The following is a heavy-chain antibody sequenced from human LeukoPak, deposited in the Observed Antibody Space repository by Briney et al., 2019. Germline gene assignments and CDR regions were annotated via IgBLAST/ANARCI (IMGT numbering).Heavy chain of an antibody. CDR1: GFSVSSNY. Sequence: GGSLRLSCAASGFSVSSNYVSWVRQAPGKGLEWVSALYSGGTTYYADSVKGRFTISRDNSKNTLYLQKNSLRVEDTAVYYCARQVGAITLFEHWGQGTLVTVSS. D-gene: IGHD1-26*01. CDR2: LYSGGTT. J-gene: IGHJ4*02. CDR3: ARQVGAITLFEH. V-gene: IGHV3-53*01.